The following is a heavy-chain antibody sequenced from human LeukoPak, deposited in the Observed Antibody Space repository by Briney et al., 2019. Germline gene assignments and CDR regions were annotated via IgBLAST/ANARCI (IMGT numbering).Heavy chain of an antibody. V-gene: IGHV3-30-3*01. Sequence: PGRSLRLSCAASGFTFSSYAMHWVRQAPGKGLEWVAVISYDGSNKYYADSVKGRFTISRDNSKNTLYLQMNSLRAEDTAVYYCARDFYGVGQQLGVGDYWGQGTLVTVSS. J-gene: IGHJ4*02. CDR2: ISYDGSNK. CDR1: GFTFSSYA. D-gene: IGHD6-13*01. CDR3: ARDFYGVGQQLGVGDY.